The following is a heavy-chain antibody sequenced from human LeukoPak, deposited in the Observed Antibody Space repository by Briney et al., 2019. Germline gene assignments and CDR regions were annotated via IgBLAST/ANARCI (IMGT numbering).Heavy chain of an antibody. CDR1: GVSISSSNSY. CDR2: MYTSGST. CDR3: ARGRFYYYYMDV. J-gene: IGHJ6*03. V-gene: IGHV4-61*02. Sequence: SETLSLTCTVSGVSISSSNSYWSWIRQPAGQGLEYIGRMYTSGSTNYNPSLKSRVTISVDTSKNQFSLKLSSVTAADTAVYYCARGRFYYYYMDVWGKGTAVTISS.